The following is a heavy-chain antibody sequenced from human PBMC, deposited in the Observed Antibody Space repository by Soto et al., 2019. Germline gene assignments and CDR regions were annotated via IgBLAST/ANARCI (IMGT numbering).Heavy chain of an antibody. CDR2: IDSGGKT. J-gene: IGHJ4*02. V-gene: IGHV3-53*02. Sequence: EVQLVETGGDLIQLGGSLRLSCEVSGLTFIGNHMTWVPQAPGKGLEGVSIIDSGGKTYYEDSVKGRFTISRDTSKSTLFLQMNSLRVEDSAVYYCAADAKGIPFDYWGQGTLVTVSS. CDR1: GLTFIGNH. CDR3: AADAKGIPFDY.